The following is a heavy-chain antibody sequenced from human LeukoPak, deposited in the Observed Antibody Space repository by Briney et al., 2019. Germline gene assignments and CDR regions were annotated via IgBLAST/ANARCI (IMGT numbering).Heavy chain of an antibody. CDR3: ARGRSRQDY. CDR2: ISSGGTTI. V-gene: IGHV3-48*03. CDR1: GLTFSSYE. J-gene: IGHJ4*02. D-gene: IGHD3-16*02. Sequence: GGSLRLSCAASGLTFSSYEMNWVRQAPGKGLEWVSYISSGGTTIYYADSVKGRFTISRDNAKNSLYLQMNSLRAEDTAVYYCARGRSRQDYWGQGTLVTVSS.